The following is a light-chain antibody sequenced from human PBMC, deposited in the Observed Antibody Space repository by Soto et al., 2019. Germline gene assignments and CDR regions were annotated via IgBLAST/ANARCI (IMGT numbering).Light chain of an antibody. Sequence: EIVLTQSPGTLSLSPGERATLSCRASRSVSSSYLAWYQQKPGQTPRLLIYRASSRATGIPDRFSGSGSGTYFTITTTRLEPEGLAVYYCDQYGTSPWPFGQGTKVQIK. CDR1: RSVSSSY. J-gene: IGKJ1*01. CDR3: DQYGTSPWP. V-gene: IGKV3-20*01. CDR2: RAS.